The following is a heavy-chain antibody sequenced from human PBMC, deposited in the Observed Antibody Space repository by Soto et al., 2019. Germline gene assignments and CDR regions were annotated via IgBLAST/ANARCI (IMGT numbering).Heavy chain of an antibody. CDR2: ISAYNGNT. D-gene: IGHD2-15*01. Sequence: QVQLVQYGAEVKKPGASVKVSCKASGYTFTSYGISWVRQAPGQGLEWMGWISAYNGNTNYAPKLQGRVTMTTDTSTSTAYMELRSLSTDDTAVYYCAIEGYCSGGSCYSWGGNAFDIWVQGTMVTVSS. V-gene: IGHV1-18*01. CDR1: GYTFTSYG. J-gene: IGHJ3*02. CDR3: AIEGYCSGGSCYSWGGNAFDI.